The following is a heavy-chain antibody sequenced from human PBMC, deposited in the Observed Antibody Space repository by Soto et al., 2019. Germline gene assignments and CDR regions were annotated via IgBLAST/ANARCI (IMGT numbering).Heavy chain of an antibody. Sequence: KTSETLSLTCTVSGGSISSYYWSWIRQPPGKGLEWIGYIYYSGSTNYNPSLKSRVTISVDTSKNQFSLKLSSVTAADTAVYYCARSYYDSSGYYYFFYWGQGTLVTVSS. CDR1: GGSISSYY. D-gene: IGHD3-22*01. CDR3: ARSYYDSSGYYYFFY. V-gene: IGHV4-59*01. J-gene: IGHJ4*02. CDR2: IYYSGST.